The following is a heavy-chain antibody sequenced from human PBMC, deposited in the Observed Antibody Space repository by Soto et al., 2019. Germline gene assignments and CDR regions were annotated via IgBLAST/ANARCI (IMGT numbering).Heavy chain of an antibody. D-gene: IGHD3-9*01. J-gene: IGHJ6*02. CDR1: GGSISSYY. CDR3: ARDREYYDILTGRPYYYGMDV. Sequence: SETLSLTCTVSGGSISSYYWSWIRQPPGKGLEWIGYIDYSGSTNYNPSLKSRVTISVDTSKDQFSLKLSSVTAADPALYYCARDREYYDILTGRPYYYGMDVCAKGPRSPSP. V-gene: IGHV4-59*01. CDR2: IDYSGST.